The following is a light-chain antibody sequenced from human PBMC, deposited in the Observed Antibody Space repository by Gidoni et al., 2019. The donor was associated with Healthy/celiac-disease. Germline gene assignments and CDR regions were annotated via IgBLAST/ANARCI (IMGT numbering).Light chain of an antibody. V-gene: IGKV1-39*01. CDR1: QSISSY. J-gene: IGKJ3*01. CDR3: QQSYSTPLFT. Sequence: DIPMTQSPSSLSASVGDRVTITCRASQSISSYLNWYQQKPGNAPTLLIYAASSLQRGVPSRFSGSGAGTDVTITIISLQPEDVATYYCQQSYSTPLFTFGPGTKVDIK. CDR2: AAS.